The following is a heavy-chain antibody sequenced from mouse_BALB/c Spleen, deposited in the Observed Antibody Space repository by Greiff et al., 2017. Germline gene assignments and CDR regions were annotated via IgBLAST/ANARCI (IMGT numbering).Heavy chain of an antibody. V-gene: IGHV5-9-4*01. D-gene: IGHD1-1*01. CDR2: ISSGGSYT. CDR1: GFTFSSYA. Sequence: EVKLMESGGGLVKPGGSLKLSCAASGFTFSSYAMSWVRQSPEKRLEWVAEISSGGSYTYYPDTVTGRFTISRDNAKNTLYLEMSSLRSEDTAMYYCAREPLYYYGSSYFDYWGQGTTLTVSS. J-gene: IGHJ2*01. CDR3: AREPLYYYGSSYFDY.